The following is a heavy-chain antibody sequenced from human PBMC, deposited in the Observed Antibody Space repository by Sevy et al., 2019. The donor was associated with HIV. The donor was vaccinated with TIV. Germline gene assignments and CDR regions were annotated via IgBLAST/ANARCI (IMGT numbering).Heavy chain of an antibody. V-gene: IGHV1-24*01. J-gene: IGHJ6*02. CDR2: FDPEDGET. Sequence: ASVKVSCKVSGYTLTELSMHWVRQAPGKGLEWMGGFDPEDGETIYAQKFQGRVTMTEDTSTDTAYMELSSLRSEDTAVDYWATAPGLGYGMDVWGQGTTVTVSS. CDR3: ATAPGLGYGMDV. D-gene: IGHD1-1*01. CDR1: GYTLTELS.